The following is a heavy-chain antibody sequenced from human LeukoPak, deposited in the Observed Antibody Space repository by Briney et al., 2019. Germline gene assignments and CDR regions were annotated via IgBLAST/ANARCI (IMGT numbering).Heavy chain of an antibody. Sequence: GGSLRLSCAASGFTFSSYSMNWVRQAPGKGLEWVSSISSSSSYIYYADSVEGRFTISRDNAKNSLYLQMNSLRAEDTAVYYCASMPAAAGTWYYYYYYMGVWGKGTTVTVSS. CDR2: ISSSSSYI. CDR1: GFTFSSYS. D-gene: IGHD6-13*01. J-gene: IGHJ6*03. V-gene: IGHV3-21*01. CDR3: ASMPAAAGTWYYYYYYMGV.